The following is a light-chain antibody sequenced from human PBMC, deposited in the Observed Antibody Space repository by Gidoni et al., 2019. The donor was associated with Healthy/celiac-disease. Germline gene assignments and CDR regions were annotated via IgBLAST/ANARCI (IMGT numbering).Light chain of an antibody. Sequence: QSALTQPASVSGSPGQSITISCTGTSSDVGGYNYASWYQQHPGKAPKLMLYDVSNRPSGVSNRFSGSKSGNTASLTISGLQAEDEADYYCSSYTSSSTWVFGGGTKLTVL. V-gene: IGLV2-14*03. CDR3: SSYTSSSTWV. CDR2: DVS. J-gene: IGLJ3*02. CDR1: SSDVGGYNY.